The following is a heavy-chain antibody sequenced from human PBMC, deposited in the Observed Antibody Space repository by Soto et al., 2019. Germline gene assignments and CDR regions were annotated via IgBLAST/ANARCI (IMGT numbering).Heavy chain of an antibody. Sequence: ASVKVSCKASGGTFSSYAISWVRQAPGQGLEWMGGIIPIFGTANYAQKFQGRVTITADESTSTAYMELSSLRSEDTAVYYCARAGGAAAGVFDYWGQGTLVTVSS. D-gene: IGHD6-13*01. V-gene: IGHV1-69*13. J-gene: IGHJ4*02. CDR2: IIPIFGTA. CDR3: ARAGGAAAGVFDY. CDR1: GGTFSSYA.